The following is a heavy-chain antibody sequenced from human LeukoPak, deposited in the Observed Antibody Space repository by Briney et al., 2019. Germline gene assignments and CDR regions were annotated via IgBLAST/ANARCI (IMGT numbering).Heavy chain of an antibody. Sequence: SETLSLTCAVSGGSFSGCYWSWIRQPPGKGLEWIGEINHSGSTNYNPSLKSRVTISVDTSKNQFSLKLSSVTAADTAVYYCARDLYCSSTSCSWGYFNYWGQGTLVTVSS. D-gene: IGHD2-2*01. J-gene: IGHJ4*02. CDR1: GGSFSGCY. CDR2: INHSGST. CDR3: ARDLYCSSTSCSWGYFNY. V-gene: IGHV4-34*01.